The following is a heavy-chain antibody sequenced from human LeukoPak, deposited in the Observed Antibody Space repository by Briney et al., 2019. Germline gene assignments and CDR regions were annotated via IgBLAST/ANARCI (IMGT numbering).Heavy chain of an antibody. D-gene: IGHD4-17*01. J-gene: IGHJ4*02. Sequence: GGSLRLSCAASGFTFSSYWMSWVRQAPGKGLEWVANIKQDGSEKYYVDSVKGRFTISRDNAKNSLYLQMNSLRAEDTAVYYCARESTTVTSRSYFHYWGQGTLVTVSS. CDR3: ARESTTVTSRSYFHY. V-gene: IGHV3-7*03. CDR1: GFTFSSYW. CDR2: IKQDGSEK.